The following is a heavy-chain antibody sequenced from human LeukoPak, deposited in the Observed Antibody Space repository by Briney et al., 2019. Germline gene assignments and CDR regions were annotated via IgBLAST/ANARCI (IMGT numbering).Heavy chain of an antibody. D-gene: IGHD4-23*01. CDR1: GFTFSSYA. CDR3: ARRGDGGRSFDY. CDR2: ISGSGGST. V-gene: IGHV3-23*01. J-gene: IGHJ4*02. Sequence: GGSLRLSCAASGFTFSSYAMSWVRQAPGKGLEWVSAISGSGGSTYNADSVKGRFTISRDNSKNTLYLQMNSLRAEDTAVYYCARRGDGGRSFDYWGQGTLVTVSS.